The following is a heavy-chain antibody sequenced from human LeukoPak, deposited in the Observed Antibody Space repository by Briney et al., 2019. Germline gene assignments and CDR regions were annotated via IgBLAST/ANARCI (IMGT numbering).Heavy chain of an antibody. CDR1: GFTFSNYG. J-gene: IGHJ4*02. V-gene: IGHV3-21*04. D-gene: IGHD1-26*01. CDR3: GRDLGGRSGY. CDR2: ISGTSSYI. Sequence: GGSLRLSCAASGFTFSNYGMNWVRQAPGKGLEWVSFISGTSSYIYYAESVKGRFTISRDNAKNTLYLQMNSLRAEDTAVYYCGRDLGGRSGYWGQGTLVTVSS.